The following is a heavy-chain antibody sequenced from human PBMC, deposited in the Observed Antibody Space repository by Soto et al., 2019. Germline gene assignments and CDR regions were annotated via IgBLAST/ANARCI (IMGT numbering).Heavy chain of an antibody. CDR1: GGTFSSYA. CDR3: ARGEESKYYYYYYGMDV. J-gene: IGHJ6*02. V-gene: IGHV1-69*06. D-gene: IGHD1-26*01. CDR2: IIPIFGTA. Sequence: QVQLVQSGAEVKKPGSSVKVSCKASGGTFSSYAISWVRQAPGQGLEWMGGIIPIFGTANYAQKFQGRVTITADKSTSTAYMELSSLRSEDTAVYYCARGEESKYYYYYYGMDVWGQGTTVTVSS.